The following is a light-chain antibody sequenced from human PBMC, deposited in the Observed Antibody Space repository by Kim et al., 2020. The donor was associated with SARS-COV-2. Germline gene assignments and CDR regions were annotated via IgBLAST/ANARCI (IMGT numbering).Light chain of an antibody. CDR1: KLGDKY. J-gene: IGLJ2*01. CDR2: QDS. V-gene: IGLV3-1*01. Sequence: VSPGQTASITCPGDKLGDKYACWYKQKPGQSPVLVIYQDSKRPSGIPERFSGSNSGNTATLTISGTQAMDEADYYCQAWDSSTVVFGGGTQLTVL. CDR3: QAWDSSTVV.